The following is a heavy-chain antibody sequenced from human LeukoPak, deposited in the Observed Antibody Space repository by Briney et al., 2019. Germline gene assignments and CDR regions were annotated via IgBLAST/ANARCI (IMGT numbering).Heavy chain of an antibody. D-gene: IGHD3-22*01. V-gene: IGHV3-21*01. Sequence: GGSLRLSCAASGFTFSRSDMTWVRQAPGKGLGWVSFISSSSTYIYYADSVKGRFTISRDNARNSLYLQMNSLRAEDTAIYYCAREYDSSGYYVNWGQGTLVTVSS. CDR2: ISSSSTYI. CDR3: AREYDSSGYYVN. J-gene: IGHJ4*02. CDR1: GFTFSRSD.